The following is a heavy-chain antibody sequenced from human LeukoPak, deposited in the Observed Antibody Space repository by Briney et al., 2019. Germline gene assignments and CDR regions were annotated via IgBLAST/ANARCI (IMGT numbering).Heavy chain of an antibody. J-gene: IGHJ6*02. D-gene: IGHD6-13*01. CDR1: GFTFSSYA. V-gene: IGHV3-23*01. CDR2: ISGSGGST. Sequence: SGGSLRLSCAASGFTFSSYAMSWVRQAPGKGLKWVSAISGSGGSTYYADSVKGRFTISRDNSKNTLYLQMNSLRAEDTAVYYCAKVSAAAGTSYYYYGMDVWGQGTTVTVSS. CDR3: AKVSAAAGTSYYYYGMDV.